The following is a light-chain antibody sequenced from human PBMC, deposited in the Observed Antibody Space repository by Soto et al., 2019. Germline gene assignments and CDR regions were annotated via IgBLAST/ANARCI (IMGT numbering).Light chain of an antibody. V-gene: IGLV1-44*01. CDR3: AAWDDSLNGLVV. J-gene: IGLJ2*01. CDR2: SNN. Sequence: QSVLTQPPSASGTPGQRVTISCSGSSSNIGSNTVNWYQQLPGTAPKLLIYSNNQRPSGVPDRFSGSKSGTSASLAISGLQSDDEDDYYCAAWDDSLNGLVVFGGGTKLTVL. CDR1: SSNIGSNT.